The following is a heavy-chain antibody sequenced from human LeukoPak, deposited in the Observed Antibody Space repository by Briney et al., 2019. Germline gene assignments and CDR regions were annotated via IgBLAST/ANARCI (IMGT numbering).Heavy chain of an antibody. Sequence: SETLSLTCAVSGYSISSGYYWGWIRQPPGKGLKWFGSIYHSGSTYYNLSLKSRVTISVDTSTNEFSLKLRSVTAADTAVYFCARFGYYYDSSGYYEKYYFDYWGQGTLVTVSS. CDR2: IYHSGST. V-gene: IGHV4-38-2*01. CDR1: GYSISSGYY. J-gene: IGHJ4*02. CDR3: ARFGYYYDSSGYYEKYYFDY. D-gene: IGHD3-22*01.